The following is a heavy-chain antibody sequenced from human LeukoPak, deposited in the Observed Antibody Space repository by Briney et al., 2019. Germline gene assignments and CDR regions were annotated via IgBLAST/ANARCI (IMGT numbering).Heavy chain of an antibody. D-gene: IGHD2-2*01. CDR1: GFTFSGYA. J-gene: IGHJ4*02. V-gene: IGHV3-30-3*01. Sequence: GGSLRLSCAASGFTFSGYAMYWVRQAPGKGLEWVAVISYDGSDKYYADSVKGRFTISRDNSKNTLYLQMNSLRAEDTAVYYCAKDLDTSPGFDYWGQGTLVTVSS. CDR2: ISYDGSDK. CDR3: AKDLDTSPGFDY.